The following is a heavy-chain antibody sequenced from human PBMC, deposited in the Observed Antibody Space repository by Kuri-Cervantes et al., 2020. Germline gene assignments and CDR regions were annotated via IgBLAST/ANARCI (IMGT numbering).Heavy chain of an antibody. D-gene: IGHD3-10*01. CDR1: GFTFSSYG. J-gene: IGHJ4*02. Sequence: GESLKISCAASGFTFSSYGMHWVRQAPGKGLEWVSSISSSSSYIYYADSVKGRFTISRDNPKNTLYLQMSSLRAEDTAVYYCASLRYGSGSYYSDYWGQGTLVTVSS. CDR2: ISSSSSYI. V-gene: IGHV3-21*01. CDR3: ASLRYGSGSYYSDY.